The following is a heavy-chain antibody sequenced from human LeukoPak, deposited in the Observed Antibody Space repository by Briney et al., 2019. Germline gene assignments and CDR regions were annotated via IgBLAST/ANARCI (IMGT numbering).Heavy chain of an antibody. V-gene: IGHV3-20*04. Sequence: GGSLRLSCAASGFTFDDYGMSWVRQAPGKGLEWVSGINWNGGSTGYADSVKGRFTISRDNAKNSLYLQMNSLRAEDTAVYYCARDVRDAAAGGYWGQGTLVTVSS. CDR2: INWNGGST. D-gene: IGHD6-13*01. J-gene: IGHJ4*02. CDR1: GFTFDDYG. CDR3: ARDVRDAAAGGY.